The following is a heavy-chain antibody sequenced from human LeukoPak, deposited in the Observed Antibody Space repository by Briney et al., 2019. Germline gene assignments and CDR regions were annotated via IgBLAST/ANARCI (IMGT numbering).Heavy chain of an antibody. Sequence: GWSLRLSCAASGFTFSDYAMHWVRQAPGKGLEYVSAISTDGRGTYYANSVKGRFTISRDNSKNTLYLQMGSLRVEDMAVYYCATYFDSSYGYWGQGTLVTVSS. CDR2: ISTDGRGT. J-gene: IGHJ4*02. CDR1: GFTFSDYA. V-gene: IGHV3-64*01. CDR3: ATYFDSSYGY. D-gene: IGHD3-22*01.